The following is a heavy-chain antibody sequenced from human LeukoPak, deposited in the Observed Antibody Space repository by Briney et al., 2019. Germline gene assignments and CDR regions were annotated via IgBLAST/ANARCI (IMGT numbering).Heavy chain of an antibody. CDR2: INHSGST. D-gene: IGHD5-12*01. CDR3: ARALGLSDYDHYYYYGMDV. CDR1: GGSFSGYY. V-gene: IGHV4-34*01. J-gene: IGHJ6*02. Sequence: SETLSLTCAVYGGSFSGYYWSWIRQPPGKGLEWIGEINHSGSTNYNPSLKSRVTISVDTSKNQFSLKLSSVTAADTAVYYCARALGLSDYDHYYYYGMDVWGQGTTVTVSS.